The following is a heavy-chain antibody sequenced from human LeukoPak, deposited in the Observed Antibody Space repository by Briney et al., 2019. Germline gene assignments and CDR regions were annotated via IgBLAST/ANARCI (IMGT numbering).Heavy chain of an antibody. D-gene: IGHD3-22*01. CDR1: GYTFTSYD. Sequence: ASVKVSCKASGYTFTSYDINWVRQATGQGLEWMGWMNPNSGNTGYARKFQGRVTITRNTSISTAYMELSSLRSEDTAVYYCARGELGYDSSGYYYYYYYYYMDVWGKGTTVTVSS. J-gene: IGHJ6*03. CDR3: ARGELGYDSSGYYYYYYYYYMDV. V-gene: IGHV1-8*03. CDR2: MNPNSGNT.